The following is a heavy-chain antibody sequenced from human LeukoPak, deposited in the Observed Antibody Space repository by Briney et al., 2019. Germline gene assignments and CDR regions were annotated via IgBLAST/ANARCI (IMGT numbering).Heavy chain of an antibody. J-gene: IGHJ5*02. CDR1: GYPAATYY. D-gene: IGHD3-3*01. V-gene: IGHV1-46*01. CDR2: TDPHGGSP. Sequence: GASVKLSCKPSGYPAATYYIRWVRQAPAHGLEWPGSTDPHGGSPRYAQLFQDTVTLIWVLSTSTVSMTLISLTSEDTAIYYCAAATLIFGVTTPPTWGPGTPVTVSS. CDR3: AAATLIFGVTTPPT.